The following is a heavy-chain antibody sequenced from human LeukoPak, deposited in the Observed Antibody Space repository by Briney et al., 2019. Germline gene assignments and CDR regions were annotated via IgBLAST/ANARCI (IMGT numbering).Heavy chain of an antibody. Sequence: SETLSLTCAVYGGSFSGYYWSWIRQPPGKGLEWIGEINHSGSTNYNPSLKSRVTISVDTSKNQFSLKLSSVTAADTAVYYCARLKILHDILTGYYITTAFDYWGQGTLVTVSS. J-gene: IGHJ4*02. CDR1: GGSFSGYY. CDR2: INHSGST. CDR3: ARLKILHDILTGYYITTAFDY. V-gene: IGHV4-34*01. D-gene: IGHD3-9*01.